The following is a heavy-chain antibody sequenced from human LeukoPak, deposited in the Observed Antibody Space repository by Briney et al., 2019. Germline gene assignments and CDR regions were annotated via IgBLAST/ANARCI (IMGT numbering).Heavy chain of an antibody. V-gene: IGHV4-34*01. J-gene: IGHJ4*02. D-gene: IGHD3-3*01. Sequence: SETLSLTCTVSGGSMSSNYWSWIRQPPGKGLEWIGEINHSGSTNYNPSLKSRVTISVDTSKNQFSLKLSSVTAADTAVYYCARLRGSDFWSGYWLDWWGQGTLVTVSS. CDR2: INHSGST. CDR1: GGSMSSNY. CDR3: ARLRGSDFWSGYWLDW.